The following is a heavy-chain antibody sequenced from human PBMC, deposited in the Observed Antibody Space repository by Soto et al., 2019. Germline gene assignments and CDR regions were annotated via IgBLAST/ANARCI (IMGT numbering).Heavy chain of an antibody. D-gene: IGHD4-17*01. V-gene: IGHV1-69*01. Sequence: VQLLESGGGLVQPGGSLRLSCAASGFTFSSYAISWVRQAPGQGLEWMGGIIPIFGTANYAQKFQGRVTITADESTSTAYMELSSLRSEDTAVYYCARGVYGDFLDYWGQGTLVTVSS. J-gene: IGHJ4*02. CDR3: ARGVYGDFLDY. CDR1: GFTFSSYA. CDR2: IIPIFGTA.